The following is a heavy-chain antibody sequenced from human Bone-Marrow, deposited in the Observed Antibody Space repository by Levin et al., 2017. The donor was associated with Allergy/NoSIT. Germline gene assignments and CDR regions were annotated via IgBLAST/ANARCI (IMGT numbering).Heavy chain of an antibody. CDR2: IFGGGDQI. Sequence: LSLTCAASGFTFSSYGMSWVRQAPGKGLELVSLIFGGGDQIRYGDSVKGRFTISRDDSKSTLYLQMDSLRVEDTAVYYCAKLPSGYCSGGSCYGLHYWGQGVLVTVSS. V-gene: IGHV3-23*01. D-gene: IGHD2-15*01. J-gene: IGHJ4*02. CDR1: GFTFSSYG. CDR3: AKLPSGYCSGGSCYGLHY.